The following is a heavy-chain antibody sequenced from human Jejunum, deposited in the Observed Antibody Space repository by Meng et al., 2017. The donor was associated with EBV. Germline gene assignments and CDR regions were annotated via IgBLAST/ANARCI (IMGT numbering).Heavy chain of an antibody. J-gene: IGHJ4*02. V-gene: IGHV1-69*06. CDR2: VIPIFATA. Sequence: QVHRVQSGAAVRKPRSWVKVSRKASGGTFSNYAFSWVLHAAGQGLEWMGGVIPIFATANFAQKFQCRVTITADKSTSTAYIELRSLRSADTALYYCARSFGGIVADYFDYWGQGTLVTVSS. D-gene: IGHD3-16*02. CDR1: GGTFSNYA. CDR3: ARSFGGIVADYFDY.